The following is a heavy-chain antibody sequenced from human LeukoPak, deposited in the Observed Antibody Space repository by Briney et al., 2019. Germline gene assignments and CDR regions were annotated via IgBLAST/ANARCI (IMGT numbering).Heavy chain of an antibody. J-gene: IGHJ4*02. CDR1: GGSISSGGYS. D-gene: IGHD6-13*01. Sequence: SQTLSLTCAVSGGSISSGGYSWSWIRQPPGKGLEWIGYIYHSGSTYYNPSLKSRVTISVDRSKNQFSLKLSSVTAADTAVYYCARFLGYSSPIDYWGQGTLVTVSS. CDR2: IYHSGST. CDR3: ARFLGYSSPIDY. V-gene: IGHV4-30-2*01.